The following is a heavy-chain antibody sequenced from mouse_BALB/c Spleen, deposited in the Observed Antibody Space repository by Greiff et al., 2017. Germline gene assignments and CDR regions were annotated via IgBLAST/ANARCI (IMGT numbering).Heavy chain of an antibody. Sequence: VHVQQSGAELVRSGASVKMSCTASGFNINDYYMHWVKQRPEQGLEWIGWIDPENGGTEYAPKFQGKATMTADTSSNTAYLQLSSLTSEDTAVYYCDAAPSLISASYWGQGTLVTVSA. CDR3: DAAPSLISASY. CDR2: IDPENGGT. J-gene: IGHJ3*01. D-gene: IGHD2-10*02. CDR1: GFNINDYY. V-gene: IGHV14-4*02.